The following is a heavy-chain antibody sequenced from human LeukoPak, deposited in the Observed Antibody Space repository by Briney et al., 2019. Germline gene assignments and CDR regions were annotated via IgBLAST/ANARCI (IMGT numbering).Heavy chain of an antibody. V-gene: IGHV3-66*02. CDR3: AREGGLGYCSTTSCALSN. Sequence: GGSLRLSCAASGFTVSNNYMSWVRQAPGKGLEWVSVIYNDGRTYNAGSVKGRFTISRDNSKNTLYLQMNSLRHEDTAVYYCAREGGLGYCSTTSCALSNWGQGTLVTVSS. CDR1: GFTVSNNY. J-gene: IGHJ4*02. D-gene: IGHD2-2*01. CDR2: IYNDGRT.